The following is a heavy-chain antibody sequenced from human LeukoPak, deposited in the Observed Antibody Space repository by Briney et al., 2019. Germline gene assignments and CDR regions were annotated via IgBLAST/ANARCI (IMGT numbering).Heavy chain of an antibody. CDR3: ARNQDYGGFDF. V-gene: IGHV3-66*01. J-gene: IGHJ4*02. CDR1: GFTVSSNY. D-gene: IGHD4-23*01. CDR2: IYSGGGT. Sequence: GGSLRLSCAASGFTVSSNYMSWVRQAPGKGLEWVSVIYSGGGTYYADSVKGRFTVSRDNSKNTLYLQMNSLRVDDTAKYYCARNQDYGGFDFWGQGTLVTVSS.